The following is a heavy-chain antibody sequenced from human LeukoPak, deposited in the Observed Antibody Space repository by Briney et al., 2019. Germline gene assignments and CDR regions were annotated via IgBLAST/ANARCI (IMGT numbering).Heavy chain of an antibody. V-gene: IGHV1-46*01. Sequence: GASVTVSSTASGYTFPSYFMHWVRQAPGQGLEWMGIINPTGGSTTYAQKFQGRVTMTRDTSTSTVYMELSSLRSDDTAVYYCARTAARRFDYWGQGTLVTVSS. D-gene: IGHD6-6*01. CDR1: GYTFPSYF. CDR3: ARTAARRFDY. CDR2: INPTGGST. J-gene: IGHJ4*02.